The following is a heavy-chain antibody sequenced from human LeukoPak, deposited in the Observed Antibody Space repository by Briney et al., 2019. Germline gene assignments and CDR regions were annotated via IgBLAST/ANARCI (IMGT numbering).Heavy chain of an antibody. CDR3: ARTSSSDYYDSSGYYYWDSWFDP. J-gene: IGHJ5*02. V-gene: IGHV3-74*01. Sequence: GGSLRLSCAASGFPSSRYWMHWVRQAPGKGLVWVSRINSDGSSTYYADAVKGRFTISRDNAKNSLYLQMNSLRAEDTAVYYCARTSSSDYYDSSGYYYWDSWFDPWGQGTLVTVSS. CDR1: GFPSSRYW. CDR2: INSDGSST. D-gene: IGHD3-22*01.